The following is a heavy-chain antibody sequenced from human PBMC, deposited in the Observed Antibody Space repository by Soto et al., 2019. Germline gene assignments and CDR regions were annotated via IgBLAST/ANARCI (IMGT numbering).Heavy chain of an antibody. CDR1: GGSISSYY. V-gene: IGHV4-59*01. J-gene: IGHJ4*02. CDR2: IYYGGST. D-gene: IGHD3-22*01. Sequence: SETLSLTCTVSGGSISSYYWSWIRQPPGKGLEWIGYIYYGGSTNYNPSLKSRVTISVDTSKNQFSLKLSSVTAADTAVYYCAGTATYYYDSSPVDYWAREPWSPSPQ. CDR3: AGTATYYYDSSPVDY.